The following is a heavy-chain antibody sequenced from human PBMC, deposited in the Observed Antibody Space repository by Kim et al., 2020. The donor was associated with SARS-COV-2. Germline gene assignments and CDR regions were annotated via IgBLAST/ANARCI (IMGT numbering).Heavy chain of an antibody. CDR1: GFTFSSYS. Sequence: GGSLRLSCAASGFTFSSYSMNWVRQAPGKGLEWVSSISSSSSYIYYAESVKGRFTISRDNAKNSLYLQMNSLRAEDTAVYYCARDPLGLCRGGSCYNYYYYGMDVWGQGTTVTVSS. D-gene: IGHD2-15*01. J-gene: IGHJ6*02. CDR3: ARDPLGLCRGGSCYNYYYYGMDV. CDR2: ISSSSSYI. V-gene: IGHV3-21*01.